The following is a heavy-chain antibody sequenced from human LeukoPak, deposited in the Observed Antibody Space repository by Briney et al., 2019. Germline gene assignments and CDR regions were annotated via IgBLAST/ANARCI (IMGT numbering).Heavy chain of an antibody. D-gene: IGHD3-9*01. J-gene: IGHJ4*02. CDR1: GFTFSSYS. V-gene: IGHV3-21*01. Sequence: PGGSLRLSCAASGFTFSSYSMNWVRQAPGKGLEWVSSISSSSDYIYYADSVKGRFAISRDNAKNSPYLQMNSLRAEDTAVYYCARALHFDWLSAFWGQGTLVTVSS. CDR3: ARALHFDWLSAF. CDR2: ISSSSDYI.